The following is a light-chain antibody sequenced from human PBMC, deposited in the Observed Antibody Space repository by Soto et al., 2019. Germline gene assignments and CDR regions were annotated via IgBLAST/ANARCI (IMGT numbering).Light chain of an antibody. CDR1: RSNFGAGFD. Sequence: QAVVTQPPSVSGAPGQWVTISCTGTRSNFGAGFDVHWYQQLPETAPKLLIYGISNRPSGVPDRFSGSKSGTSASLAIAGLQAEDEADYYCQSYDSSLSGYVFGTGTKLTVL. CDR2: GIS. J-gene: IGLJ1*01. V-gene: IGLV1-40*01. CDR3: QSYDSSLSGYV.